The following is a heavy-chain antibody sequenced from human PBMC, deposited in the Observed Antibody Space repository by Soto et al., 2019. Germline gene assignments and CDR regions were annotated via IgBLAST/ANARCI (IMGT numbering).Heavy chain of an antibody. J-gene: IGHJ5*01. D-gene: IGHD2-21*01. CDR3: AGSDGYNFNWLDS. Sequence: QVQLVQSGAEVKTPGASVKVSCKASGYTFATYDINWVRQAPGQGLEWMGWMNPNSGNTGYAQKFQGRLTMTRDTALSVANMELSSLRNEGTAVYYCAGSDGYNFNWLDSWGQGTLVTVSA. CDR1: GYTFATYD. CDR2: MNPNSGNT. V-gene: IGHV1-8*01.